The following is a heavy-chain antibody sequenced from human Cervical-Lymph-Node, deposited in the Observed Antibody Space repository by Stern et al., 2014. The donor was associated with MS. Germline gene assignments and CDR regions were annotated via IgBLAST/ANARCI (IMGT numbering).Heavy chain of an antibody. V-gene: IGHV3-33*01. J-gene: IGHJ6*02. CDR1: GFTFSSYG. CDR2: IWDDGSNQ. Sequence: VQLVESGGGVVQPGRSLRLSCTPSGFTFSSYGMHWVRQTPGKGLEWVAVIWDDGSNQYYADSVKGRFTISRDNSKNTLYIQMNSLRAEDTAVYYCARASYNYDIDVWGQGTTVTVSS. CDR3: ARASYNYDIDV.